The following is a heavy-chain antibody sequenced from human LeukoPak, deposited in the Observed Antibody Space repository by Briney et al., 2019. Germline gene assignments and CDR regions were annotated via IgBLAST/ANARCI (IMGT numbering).Heavy chain of an antibody. CDR2: IIPGSGGT. V-gene: IGHV1-2*06. CDR1: GYTFTVYY. CDR3: ARENYGVP. Sequence: ASVKVSCKASGYTFTVYYIHWVRQAPGQGLEWMGRIIPGSGGTNYAQKFQGRVTMTRDTSINTAYMELSRLTSDDTAVYYCARENYGVPWGQGTLVTVPS. D-gene: IGHD4-17*01. J-gene: IGHJ5*02.